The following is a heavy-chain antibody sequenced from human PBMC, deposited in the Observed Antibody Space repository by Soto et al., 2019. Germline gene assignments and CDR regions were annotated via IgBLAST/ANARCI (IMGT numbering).Heavy chain of an antibody. CDR2: IYHSGST. CDR3: ARDGAGADGRGWFDP. CDR1: GDSISRGGYY. Sequence: QVQLQESGPGLVKPSQTLSLTCTVSGDSISRGGYYWNWLRQHPRKGLEWIGYIYHSGSTIYNPSLEGGVAISVDTSKNRLSVGLSNVTAADAAVEYCARDGAGADGRGWFDPWGQGILVTVSS. V-gene: IGHV4-31*03. D-gene: IGHD3-10*01. J-gene: IGHJ5*02.